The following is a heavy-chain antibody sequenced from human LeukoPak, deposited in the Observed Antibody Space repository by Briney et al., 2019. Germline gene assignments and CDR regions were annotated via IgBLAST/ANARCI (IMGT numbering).Heavy chain of an antibody. J-gene: IGHJ6*03. CDR3: AKSRIAKYYYYMEV. CDR1: GFTFSTYA. Sequence: GGSLRLSCAASGFTFSTYAMSWVRQAPGKRLEWVSAISDSGGSTYYADSVKGRFTISRDNSKNTLYLQMNSLRAEDTAVYYCAKSRIAKYYYYMEVWGKGTTVTVSS. D-gene: IGHD6-13*01. V-gene: IGHV3-23*01. CDR2: ISDSGGST.